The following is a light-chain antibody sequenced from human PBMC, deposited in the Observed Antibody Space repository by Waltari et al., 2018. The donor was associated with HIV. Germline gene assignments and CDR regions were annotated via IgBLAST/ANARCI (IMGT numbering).Light chain of an antibody. CDR2: KAS. CDR3: QQYISYWT. V-gene: IGKV1-5*03. Sequence: SVGDRVTITCRASQRISSWLAWYQQKPGKAPKLLIYKASTLESGVPSRFSGSGSGTEFTLTISSLQPDDFATYYCQQYISYWTFGQGTKVEIK. CDR1: QRISSW. J-gene: IGKJ1*01.